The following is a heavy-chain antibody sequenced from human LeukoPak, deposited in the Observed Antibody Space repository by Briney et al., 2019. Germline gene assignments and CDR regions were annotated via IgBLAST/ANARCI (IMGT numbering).Heavy chain of an antibody. D-gene: IGHD1-7*01. V-gene: IGHV1-69*05. Sequence: SVKVSCKASGGTFSSYAISWVRQAPGQGREWMGGIIPIFGTANYAQKFQGRVTITTDESTSPASMELSSLRSDDPAVSYCARGTRGCNWNYLYKDGWGKGATVTGSS. CDR2: IIPIFGTA. CDR1: GGTFSSYA. CDR3: ARGTRGCNWNYLYKDG. J-gene: IGHJ6*03.